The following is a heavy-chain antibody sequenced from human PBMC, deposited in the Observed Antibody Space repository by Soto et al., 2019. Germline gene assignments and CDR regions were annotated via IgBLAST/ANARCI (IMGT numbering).Heavy chain of an antibody. CDR1: GYTFTSYG. J-gene: IGHJ4*02. V-gene: IGHV1-18*01. Sequence: QVQLVQSGAEVKKPGASVKVSCKASGYTFTSYGISWVRQAPGQGLEWMGLISAYNGNTNYAQKLQGRVTMTTDTTTSTAYKELRSLRADDTAVDYCARGTTVETGSYWGQGTLVTVSS. D-gene: IGHD4-17*01. CDR3: ARGTTVETGSY. CDR2: ISAYNGNT.